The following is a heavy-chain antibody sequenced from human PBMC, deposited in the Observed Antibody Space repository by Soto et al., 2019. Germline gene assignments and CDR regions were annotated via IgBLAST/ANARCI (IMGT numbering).Heavy chain of an antibody. V-gene: IGHV5-51*01. J-gene: IGHJ6*02. Sequence: GESLKISCKGSGYSFTSYWIGWVRQMPGKGLEWMGIIYPGDSDTRHSPSFQGQVTISADKSISTAYLQWSSLKASDTAMYYCARHWGGTHYDIWTGQTPDYYYYGMDVWGQGTTVTVSS. D-gene: IGHD3-9*01. CDR3: ARHWGGTHYDIWTGQTPDYYYYGMDV. CDR1: GYSFTSYW. CDR2: IYPGDSDT.